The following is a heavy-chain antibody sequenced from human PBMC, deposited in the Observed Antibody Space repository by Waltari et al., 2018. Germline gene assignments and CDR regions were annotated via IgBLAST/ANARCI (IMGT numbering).Heavy chain of an antibody. V-gene: IGHV1-69*01. CDR3: ARGISGSGRDAFDI. D-gene: IGHD2-21*01. J-gene: IGHJ3*02. CDR1: GGSFRTYA. CDR2: IIVIFETG. Sequence: QVQLVQSGAEVKKPGSSVKVSCKASGGSFRTYAIGWVRQAPGQGLEGMGGIIVIFETGNYAQKFQGRLTINADESTRTAYMELSSLRSDDTAVYFCARGISGSGRDAFDIWGQGTKVTVSS.